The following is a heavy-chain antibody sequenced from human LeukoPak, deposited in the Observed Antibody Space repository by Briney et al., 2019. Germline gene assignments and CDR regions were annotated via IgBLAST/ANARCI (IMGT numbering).Heavy chain of an antibody. CDR1: GGSFSSSSYY. D-gene: IGHD3-10*01. CDR3: ARQGGITMVRGVIPNWFDP. V-gene: IGHV4-39*01. Sequence: SETLSLTCTVSGGSFSSSSYYWGWIRQPPGKGLEWIGSIYYSGSTYYNPSLKSRVTISVDTSKNQFSLKLSSVTAADTAVYYCARQGGITMVRGVIPNWFDPWGQGTLVTVSS. CDR2: IYYSGST. J-gene: IGHJ5*02.